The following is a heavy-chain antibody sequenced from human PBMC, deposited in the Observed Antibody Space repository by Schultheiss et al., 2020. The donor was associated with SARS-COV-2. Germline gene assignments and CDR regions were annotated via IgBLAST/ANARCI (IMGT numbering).Heavy chain of an antibody. V-gene: IGHV3-69-1*01. CDR3: AREGIAAAGSDY. J-gene: IGHJ4*02. CDR1: GFTFSDYY. CDR2: ISSSSTI. Sequence: GGSLRLSCAASGFTFSDYYMSWIRQAPGKGLEWVSSISSSSTIYYADSVKGRFTISRDNAKNSLYLQMNSLRAEDTAVYYCAREGIAAAGSDYWGQGTLVTVSS. D-gene: IGHD6-13*01.